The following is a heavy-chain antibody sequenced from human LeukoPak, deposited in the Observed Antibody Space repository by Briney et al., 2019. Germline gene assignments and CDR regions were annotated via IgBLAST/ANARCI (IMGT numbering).Heavy chain of an antibody. CDR1: GFAFDEHG. V-gene: IGHV3-20*04. Sequence: GGSLRLSCTASGFAFDEHGMSCVRQVPGKGLEWVSGINWSGGSTGYADPLRGRFTISRDNAKNSLYLQMDSLRAEDTALYYCARAPITSPFYFDYWGQGTLVTVSS. D-gene: IGHD2-2*01. J-gene: IGHJ4*02. CDR2: INWSGGST. CDR3: ARAPITSPFYFDY.